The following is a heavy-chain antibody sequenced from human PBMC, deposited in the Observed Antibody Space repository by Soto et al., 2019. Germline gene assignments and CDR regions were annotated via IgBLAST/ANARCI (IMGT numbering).Heavy chain of an antibody. V-gene: IGHV4-38-2*01. Sequence: SETLSLTCAVSCYSISSGYYWGWIRQPPGKGLEWIGSIYHSGSTYYNPSLKSRVTISVDTSKNQFSLKLSSVTAADTAVYYCAGSSRGWYTGGLDYWGQGTLVTVSS. CDR3: AGSSRGWYTGGLDY. CDR2: IYHSGST. CDR1: CYSISSGYY. D-gene: IGHD6-19*01. J-gene: IGHJ4*02.